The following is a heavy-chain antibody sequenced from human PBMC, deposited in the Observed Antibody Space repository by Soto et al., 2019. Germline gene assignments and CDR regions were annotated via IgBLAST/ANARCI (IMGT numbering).Heavy chain of an antibody. CDR1: GFTFSTYG. Sequence: GGSLRLSCAASGFTFSTYGMQWVRQAPGKGLEWVAVISYDGYLKYYVDAVKGRFTVARDNSKNTLFLEMNSLRVEDAAVYFCAKDFKVSGSHYGTLNYYYGMDVWGQGTTVTVSS. CDR3: AKDFKVSGSHYGTLNYYYGMDV. D-gene: IGHD3-10*01. J-gene: IGHJ6*02. V-gene: IGHV3-30*18. CDR2: ISYDGYLK.